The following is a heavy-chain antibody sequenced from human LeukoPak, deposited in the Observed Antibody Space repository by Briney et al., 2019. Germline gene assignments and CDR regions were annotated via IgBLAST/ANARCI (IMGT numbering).Heavy chain of an antibody. Sequence: SETLSLTCGVDGGSVSGYYWAWIRQPPGKGLEWIGTIYHSGSTYYNPSLKSRVTISVDTSKNQFSLNLTSLTAADTAVYYCARDRKYYYHMDVWGKGTTVTVSS. J-gene: IGHJ6*03. CDR2: IYHSGST. D-gene: IGHD1-14*01. V-gene: IGHV4-34*11. CDR3: ARDRKYYYHMDV. CDR1: GGSVSGYY.